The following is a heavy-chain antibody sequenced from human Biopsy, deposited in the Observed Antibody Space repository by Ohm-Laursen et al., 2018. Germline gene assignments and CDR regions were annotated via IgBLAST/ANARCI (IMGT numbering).Heavy chain of an antibody. D-gene: IGHD4-17*01. V-gene: IGHV1-18*01. CDR2: ISAYNGHT. J-gene: IGHJ4*02. CDR1: GYPFITNG. CDR3: ARDPHGEGRDYGSYFDY. Sequence: AASEKASCKASGYPFITNGISWVRQAPGQGLEWMWWISAYNGHTKFARKFQDRATMTTDTSTTTAYMDLRGLRSDDTAVYYCARDPHGEGRDYGSYFDYWGQGTLVTVSS.